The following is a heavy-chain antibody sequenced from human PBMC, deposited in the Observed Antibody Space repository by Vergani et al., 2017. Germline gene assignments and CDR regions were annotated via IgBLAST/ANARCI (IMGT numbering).Heavy chain of an antibody. CDR1: GFSFPGYA. J-gene: IGHJ4*02. CDR2: VSGSSATP. CDR3: TKGSRGYTGYFFDD. Sequence: VQLVESGGGLVQPGGSLRLSCEASGFSFPGYAMSWVRQAPGKGLEWVSSVSGSSATPYYADSVKGRFIISRDNSKNTLHLQMNSLRADDTAVYYCTKGSRGYTGYFFDDWGQGTLDTVSS. D-gene: IGHD5-12*01. V-gene: IGHV3-23*04.